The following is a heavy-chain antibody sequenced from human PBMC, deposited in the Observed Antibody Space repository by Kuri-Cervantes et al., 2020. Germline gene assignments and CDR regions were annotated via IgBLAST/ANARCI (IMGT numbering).Heavy chain of an antibody. CDR2: IYHSGST. CDR1: GYSISSGYY. J-gene: IGHJ4*02. D-gene: IGHD5-24*01. CDR3: AREWHYFDS. V-gene: IGHV4-38-2*02. Sequence: SETLSLTCAVSGYSISSGYYWGWIRQPPGKGLEWIGSIYHSGSTYYNPSLESRVTISVDTSKNRFSLNLNSVTAADTAVYYCAREWHYFDSWDQGTTVTVSS.